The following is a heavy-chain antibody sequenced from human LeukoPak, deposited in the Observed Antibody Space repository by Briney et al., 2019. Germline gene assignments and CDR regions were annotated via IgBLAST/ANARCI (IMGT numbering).Heavy chain of an antibody. D-gene: IGHD4-11*01. J-gene: IGHJ4*02. V-gene: IGHV3-48*01. Sequence: GGSLRLSCVVSGFTFDRYSMNWVRQAPGKGLEWISYISNSGSPIYYADSVKGRFTISRDKDKSSLYLQVNSLAADDTAVYYCARGLALGLTVTPKAFDYWGQGTLVTVSS. CDR2: ISNSGSPI. CDR1: GFTFDRYS. CDR3: ARGLALGLTVTPKAFDY.